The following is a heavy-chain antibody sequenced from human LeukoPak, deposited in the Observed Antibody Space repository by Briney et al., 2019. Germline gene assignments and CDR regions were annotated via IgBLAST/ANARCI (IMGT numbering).Heavy chain of an antibody. CDR1: GFTFSSYA. CDR3: AKDQGYYDFWSGFDY. Sequence: PGGTLRLSCAASGFTFSSYAMSWVPHAPGKGLEWVSAISGSGGSTYYADSVKGRFTISRDNSKNTLYLQMNSLRAEDTAVYYCAKDQGYYDFWSGFDYWGQGTLVTVSS. J-gene: IGHJ4*02. D-gene: IGHD3-3*01. V-gene: IGHV3-23*01. CDR2: ISGSGGST.